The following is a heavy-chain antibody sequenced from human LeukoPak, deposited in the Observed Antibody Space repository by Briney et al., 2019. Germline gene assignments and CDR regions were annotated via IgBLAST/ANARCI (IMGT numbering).Heavy chain of an antibody. CDR2: IYYSGST. D-gene: IGHD3-9*01. CDR1: GGSISTNSYY. J-gene: IGHJ4*02. V-gene: IGHV4-39*07. Sequence: PSETLSLTCTVSGGSISTNSYYWGWIRQPPGKGLNWIGCIYYSGSTYYNPSLRSRVTISVNTSKNQFSLKLSSVTAADTAVYYCAREGRWRYDILTGYFDYWGQGILVTVSS. CDR3: AREGRWRYDILTGYFDY.